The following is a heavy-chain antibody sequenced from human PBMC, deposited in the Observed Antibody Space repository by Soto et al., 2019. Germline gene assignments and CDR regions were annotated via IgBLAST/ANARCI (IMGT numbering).Heavy chain of an antibody. D-gene: IGHD1-26*01. V-gene: IGHV4-39*01. CDR1: EASVTSSRYY. J-gene: IGHJ4*02. CDR2: IYYIGTT. CDR3: ARHLDSGTYLLDY. Sequence: PSATLSLPCPDSEASVTSSRYYLSWIRQSPVKGLEWIGSIYYIGTTYYSPSLKSRVTISVDTSKNQFSLKLTSVTVADTAVYFCARHLDSGTYLLDYWGQGALVTV.